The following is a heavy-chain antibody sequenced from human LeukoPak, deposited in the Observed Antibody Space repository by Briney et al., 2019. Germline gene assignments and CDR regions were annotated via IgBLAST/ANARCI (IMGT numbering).Heavy chain of an antibody. D-gene: IGHD2-2*01. CDR3: AREGSCSSTSCALAY. CDR1: GFTLSSNY. CDR2: IYSGGSK. V-gene: IGHV3-53*01. Sequence: GGSLILSCAASGFTLSSNYMSWARPAPGEGLEWDSVIYSGGSKYYADSVKGRFTISRDNCKNTLYLQMNSLRAEDTAVYYCAREGSCSSTSCALAYWGQGTLVTVSS. J-gene: IGHJ4*02.